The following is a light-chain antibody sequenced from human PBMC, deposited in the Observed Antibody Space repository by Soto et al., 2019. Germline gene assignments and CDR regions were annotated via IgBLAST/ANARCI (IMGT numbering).Light chain of an antibody. CDR3: GTWDSTLSGVV. J-gene: IGLJ3*02. CDR2: DNN. CDR1: TSNIGENY. Sequence: QSVLTQPPSVSAAPGQEVTISCSGSTSNIGENYVSWYQQVPGTAPKLLIYDNNNRPSGIPDRFSGSKSGTSATLGITGLQTGDEADYYCGTWDSTLSGVVFGGGTKLTVL. V-gene: IGLV1-51*01.